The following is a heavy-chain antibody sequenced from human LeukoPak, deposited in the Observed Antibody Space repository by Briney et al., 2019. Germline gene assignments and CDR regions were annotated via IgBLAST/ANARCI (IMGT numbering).Heavy chain of an antibody. D-gene: IGHD6-6*01. CDR2: ISAYNGNT. CDR3: ARGLKPTYSSSSAPLDY. V-gene: IGHV1-18*01. Sequence: SSVKVSCKASGGTFSSYAISWVRQAPGQGLEWMGWISAYNGNTNYAQKLQGRVTMTTDTSTSTAYMELRSLRSDDTAVYYCARGLKPTYSSSSAPLDYWGQGTLVTVSS. CDR1: GGTFSSYA. J-gene: IGHJ4*02.